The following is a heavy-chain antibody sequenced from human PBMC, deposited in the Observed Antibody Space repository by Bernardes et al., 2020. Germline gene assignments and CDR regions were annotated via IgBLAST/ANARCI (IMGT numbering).Heavy chain of an antibody. J-gene: IGHJ6*03. Sequence: GGSLRLSCAASGFTVTDYVMRWVRQAPGKGLEWVSSISGSGGQTHYTDSVKGRFTISRDIFKSTLYLEMNSLRAEDTAVYFCAKGPLGLDYMDVWGKGTTVTVSS. CDR2: ISGSGGQT. CDR3: AKGPLGLDYMDV. CDR1: GFTVTDYV. V-gene: IGHV3-23*01.